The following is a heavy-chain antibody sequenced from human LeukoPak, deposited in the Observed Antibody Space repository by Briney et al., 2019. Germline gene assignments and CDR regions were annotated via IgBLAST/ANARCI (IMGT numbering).Heavy chain of an antibody. V-gene: IGHV3-43*02. J-gene: IGHJ4*02. CDR3: AKQDYDILTGYYPIVDY. CDR1: GFAFGDYA. D-gene: IGHD3-9*01. Sequence: PGGSLRLSCVASGFAFGDYAIHWVRQSPGKGLEWVSLISGDGSRTYYAQSVEGRFTISRDNSKNSLYLQMNSLRAEDTAVYYCAKQDYDILTGYYPIVDYWGQGTLVTVSS. CDR2: ISGDGSRT.